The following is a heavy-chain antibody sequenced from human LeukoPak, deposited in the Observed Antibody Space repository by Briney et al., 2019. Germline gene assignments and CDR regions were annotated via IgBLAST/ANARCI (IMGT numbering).Heavy chain of an antibody. CDR3: ARVYYGSGSLHYYYYYMDV. Sequence: GGSLRLSCAASGFTVSRNYMSWVRQAPGKGLEWVSVIYGGGRTYYADSVKGRFIISRDNSKNTLYLQMNSLRAEDTAMYYCARVYYGSGSLHYYYYYMDVWGKGTAVTVSS. J-gene: IGHJ6*03. CDR2: IYGGGRT. D-gene: IGHD3-10*01. CDR1: GFTVSRNY. V-gene: IGHV3-53*01.